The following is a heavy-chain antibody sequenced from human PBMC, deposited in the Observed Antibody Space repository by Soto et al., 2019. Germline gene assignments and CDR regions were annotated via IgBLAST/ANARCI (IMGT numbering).Heavy chain of an antibody. CDR1: GGSFSGYY. J-gene: IGHJ6*03. Sequence: SETLSLTCAVYGGSFSGYYWSWIRQPPGKGLEWIGEINHSGSTNYNPSLKSRVTISVDTSKNQFSLKLSSVTAADTAVYYCAISHEYYYYYYYMDVSGKGTTVTVSS. CDR3: AISHEYYYYYYYMDV. CDR2: INHSGST. V-gene: IGHV4-34*01.